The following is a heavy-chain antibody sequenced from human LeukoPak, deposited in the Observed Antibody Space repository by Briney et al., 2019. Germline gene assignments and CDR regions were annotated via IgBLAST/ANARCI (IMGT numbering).Heavy chain of an antibody. V-gene: IGHV4-39*01. J-gene: IGHJ4*02. D-gene: IGHD3-10*01. CDR3: ASLYYYDSGGYYNGDY. CDR2: IYYSGST. CDR1: GXSISSSSYY. Sequence: NPSETLSLTRTVSGXSISSSSYYWGWIRQPPGRGLEWIGSIYYSGSTYYNPSLKSRVTISVDTSKNQFSLKLSSVTAADTAVYYCASLYYYDSGGYYNGDYWGQGTLVSVSS.